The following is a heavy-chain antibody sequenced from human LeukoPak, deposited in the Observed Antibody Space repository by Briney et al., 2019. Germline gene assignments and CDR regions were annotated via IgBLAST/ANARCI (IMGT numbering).Heavy chain of an antibody. CDR2: IYPGDSYT. D-gene: IGHD2/OR15-2a*01. V-gene: IGHV5-51*01. J-gene: IGHJ3*02. CDR3: ARHLEYAFDI. Sequence: GASLEISCQGSGYRFTSYWIGWVRQLPGKGLEWMGIIYPGDSYTRYSPSFQGQVTISADKSISTAYLQWSSLKASDTAMYYWARHLEYAFDIWGQGTMVTVSS. CDR1: GYRFTSYW.